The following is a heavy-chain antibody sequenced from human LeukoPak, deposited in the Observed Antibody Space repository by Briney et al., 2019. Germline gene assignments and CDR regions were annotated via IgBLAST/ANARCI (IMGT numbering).Heavy chain of an antibody. V-gene: IGHV4-30-2*01. J-gene: IGHJ4*02. CDR3: ARSQCQLFLD. CDR2: IYHSGST. CDR1: GGSISSGGYS. Sequence: SQTLSLTCAVSGGSISSGGYSWSWIRQPPGKGLEWIGYIYHSGSTYYNPSLKSRVAISVDRSKNQFSLKLSSVTAADTAVYYCARSQCQLFLDWGQGTLVTVSS. D-gene: IGHD2-2*01.